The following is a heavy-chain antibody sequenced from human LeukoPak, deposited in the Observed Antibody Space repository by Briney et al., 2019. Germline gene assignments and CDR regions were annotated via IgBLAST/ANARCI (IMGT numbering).Heavy chain of an antibody. Sequence: SETLSLTCTVSGDSISSGSHFWSWIRQPAGKGLEWIGRIFARGSTNYNPSLQSRVTISVDTSKNQFSLKLSSVTAADAAVYYCARGPGSYSKEAFDMWGQGTMVTVSS. J-gene: IGHJ3*02. V-gene: IGHV4-61*02. CDR1: GDSISSGSHF. D-gene: IGHD3-10*01. CDR2: IFARGST. CDR3: ARGPGSYSKEAFDM.